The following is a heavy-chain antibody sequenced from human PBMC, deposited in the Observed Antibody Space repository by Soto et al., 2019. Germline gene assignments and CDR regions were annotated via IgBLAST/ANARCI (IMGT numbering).Heavy chain of an antibody. CDR1: GFTFSSYE. D-gene: IGHD3-10*01. Sequence: TGGSLRLSCAASGFTFSSYEMNWVRQAPGKGLEWVSYISSSGSTIYYADSVKGRFTISRDNAKNSLYLQMNSLRAEDTAVYYCARDGGYYGSGQFHYGMDVWGQGTTVTVSS. J-gene: IGHJ6*02. CDR2: ISSSGSTI. CDR3: ARDGGYYGSGQFHYGMDV. V-gene: IGHV3-48*03.